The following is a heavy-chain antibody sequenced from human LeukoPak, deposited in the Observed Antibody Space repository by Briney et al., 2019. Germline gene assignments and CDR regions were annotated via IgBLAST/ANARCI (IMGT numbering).Heavy chain of an antibody. D-gene: IGHD6-19*01. CDR2: MNPNSGNT. V-gene: IGHV1-8*01. Sequence: ASVEVSCKASGYTFTTYDINWVRQATGQGLEWMGWMNPNSGNTGYTQKFQGRATMTRNTSISTAYMELSSLRSEDTAVYYCARGRGSGHKENWFDPWGQGTLVTVSS. CDR1: GYTFTTYD. J-gene: IGHJ5*02. CDR3: ARGRGSGHKENWFDP.